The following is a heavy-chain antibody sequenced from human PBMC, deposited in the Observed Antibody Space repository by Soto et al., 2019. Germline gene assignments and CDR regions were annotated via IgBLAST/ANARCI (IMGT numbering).Heavy chain of an antibody. CDR2: ISYDGSNK. J-gene: IGHJ6*02. V-gene: IGHV3-30-3*01. CDR1: GFTFSSYA. Sequence: QVQLVESGGGVVQPGRSLRLSCAASGFTFSSYAMHWVRQAPGKGLEWVAVISYDGSNKYYADSVKGRFTISRDNSKNXLYLQMNSLRAEDTAVYYCARDRSAAGIHYYGMDVWGQGTTVTVSS. CDR3: ARDRSAAGIHYYGMDV. D-gene: IGHD6-13*01.